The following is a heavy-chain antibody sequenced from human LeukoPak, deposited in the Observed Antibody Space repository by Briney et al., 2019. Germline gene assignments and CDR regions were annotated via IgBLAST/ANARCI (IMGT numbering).Heavy chain of an antibody. CDR3: ARVYGSGPGTAYYFDY. D-gene: IGHD3-10*01. CDR2: IYYSGST. J-gene: IGHJ4*02. Sequence: SETLSLTCTVSGGSISSGGYYWSWIRQHPGKGLEWIGYIYYSGSTYYNPSLKSRVTISVDTSKNQFSLKLSSVTAADTAVYYCARVYGSGPGTAYYFDYWGQGTLVTVSS. CDR1: GGSISSGGYY. V-gene: IGHV4-31*03.